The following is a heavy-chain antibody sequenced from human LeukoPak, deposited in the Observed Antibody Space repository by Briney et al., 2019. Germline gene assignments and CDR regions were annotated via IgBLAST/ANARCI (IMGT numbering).Heavy chain of an antibody. CDR3: ARVLRGSSGYDY. D-gene: IGHD3-22*01. Sequence: ASVKVSCKASGYSFSTYWLHWLRQAPGQGLEWMGWINPNNGHTYSAQIFQGRVTMTRDTSISTVYMELSRLESDDTAVYYCARVLRGSSGYDYWGQGTLVTVSS. V-gene: IGHV1-2*02. CDR2: INPNNGHT. CDR1: GYSFSTYW. J-gene: IGHJ4*02.